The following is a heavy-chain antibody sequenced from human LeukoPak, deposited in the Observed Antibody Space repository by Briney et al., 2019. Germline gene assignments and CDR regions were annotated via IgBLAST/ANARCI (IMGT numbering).Heavy chain of an antibody. J-gene: IGHJ6*03. V-gene: IGHV4-34*01. Sequence: SETLSLTCAVYGGSFSGYYWSWIRQPLGKGLEWIGEINHSGSTNYNPSLKSRVTISVDTSKNQFSLKLSSVTAADTAVYYCARRPWLRPTYYYYYYMDVWGKGTTVTVSS. CDR2: INHSGST. CDR1: GGSFSGYY. D-gene: IGHD5-12*01. CDR3: ARRPWLRPTYYYYYYMDV.